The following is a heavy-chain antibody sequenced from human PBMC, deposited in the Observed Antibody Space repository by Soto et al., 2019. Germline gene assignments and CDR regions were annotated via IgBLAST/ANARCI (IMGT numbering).Heavy chain of an antibody. V-gene: IGHV1-18*01. CDR3: ARVGVGLAAPRVWPY. CDR2: INPYNGNT. D-gene: IGHD6-13*01. J-gene: IGHJ4*02. CDR1: GYTFTSYG. Sequence: EASVKVSCKASGYTFTSYGISWVRQAHGQGLEWMAWINPYNGNTKYAEKFLGRVTVTTDTSTATAYMEVRSLTSDDTAVFYCARVGVGLAAPRVWPYWGQGTPVTVPQ.